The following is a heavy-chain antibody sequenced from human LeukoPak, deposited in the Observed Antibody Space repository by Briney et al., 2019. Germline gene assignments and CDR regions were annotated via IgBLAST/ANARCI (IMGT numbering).Heavy chain of an antibody. V-gene: IGHV3-33*01. CDR3: ARADSLVNMDV. Sequence: GGSLRLSCAASGFTFSTYAVHWVRQAPGKGLEWVAVIWFDGSNEHYADSVQGRFILSRDISMNTLCLQVNSLRAEDTAVYYCARADSLVNMDVWGQGTTVTVSS. CDR2: IWFDGSNE. J-gene: IGHJ6*02. D-gene: IGHD2-15*01. CDR1: GFTFSTYA.